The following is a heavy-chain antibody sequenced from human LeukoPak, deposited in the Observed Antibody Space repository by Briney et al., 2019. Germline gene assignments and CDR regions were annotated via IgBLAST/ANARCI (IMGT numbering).Heavy chain of an antibody. J-gene: IGHJ4*02. CDR1: GYTFTSYG. V-gene: IGHV1-18*01. D-gene: IGHD6-6*01. CDR2: IGAYNGNT. Sequence: ASVKVSFKASGYTFTSYGISWVRQAPGQGLEWMGWIGAYNGNTKYAQKLQDRVTMTTDTSTTTAYMEVRSLTSDDTAVYYCARGSAMAQKQLVRHFDSWGQGTLVIVSS. CDR3: ARGSAMAQKQLVRHFDS.